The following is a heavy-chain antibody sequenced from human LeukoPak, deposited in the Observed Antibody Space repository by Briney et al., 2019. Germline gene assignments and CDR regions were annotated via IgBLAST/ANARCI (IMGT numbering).Heavy chain of an antibody. D-gene: IGHD3-3*01. CDR3: ARADVKITIFGGVIIDWFDP. J-gene: IGHJ5*02. CDR1: GYTFTSYG. Sequence: ASVKVSCKASGYTFTSYGISWVRQAPGQGLEWMGWISAYNGNTNHAQKLQGRVTMTTDTSTSTAYMELRSLRSDDTAVYYCARADVKITIFGGVIIDWFDPWGQGTLVTVSS. CDR2: ISAYNGNT. V-gene: IGHV1-18*01.